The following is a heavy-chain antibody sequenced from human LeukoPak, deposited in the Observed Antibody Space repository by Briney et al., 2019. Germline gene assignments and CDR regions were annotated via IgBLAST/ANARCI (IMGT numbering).Heavy chain of an antibody. CDR3: ARSTGRYYDSSGYYPFDY. D-gene: IGHD3-22*01. CDR2: ISSASNYI. CDR1: GFTFSSHS. Sequence: GGPLTLSCAASGFTFSSHSMNWVRQATGKGLEWVSSISSASNYIYYADSVKGRFTLSRDNARNSLYLQMNSLRAEDTAVYYCARSTGRYYDSSGYYPFDYWGQGTLVTVSS. V-gene: IGHV3-21*01. J-gene: IGHJ4*02.